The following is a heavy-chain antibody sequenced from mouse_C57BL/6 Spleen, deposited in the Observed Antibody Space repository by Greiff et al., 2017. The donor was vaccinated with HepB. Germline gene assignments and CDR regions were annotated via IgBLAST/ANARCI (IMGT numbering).Heavy chain of an antibody. Sequence: DVQLQESGPGLVKPSQSLSLTCSVTGYSITSGYYWNWIRQFPGNKLEWMGYISYDGSNNYNPSLKNRISITRDTSKNQFFLKLNSVTTEDTATYYCARGRIYYDYDRAMDYWGQGTSVTVSS. CDR2: ISYDGSN. D-gene: IGHD2-4*01. J-gene: IGHJ4*01. V-gene: IGHV3-6*01. CDR1: GYSITSGYY. CDR3: ARGRIYYDYDRAMDY.